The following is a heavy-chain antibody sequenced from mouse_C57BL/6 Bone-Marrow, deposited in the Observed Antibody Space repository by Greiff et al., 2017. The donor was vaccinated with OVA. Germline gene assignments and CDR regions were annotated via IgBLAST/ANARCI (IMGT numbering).Heavy chain of an antibody. V-gene: IGHV1-69*01. CDR3: ARGDYYGSSYY. J-gene: IGHJ2*01. Sequence: QVQLQQPGAELVMPGASVKLSCKASGYTFTSYWMHWVKQRPGQGLEWIGEIDPSDSYTNYNQKFKGKSTLTVDKSSSTAYMQLSSLTSEDSSVYDCARGDYYGSSYYWGQGTTLTVSS. CDR1: GYTFTSYW. CDR2: IDPSDSYT. D-gene: IGHD1-1*01.